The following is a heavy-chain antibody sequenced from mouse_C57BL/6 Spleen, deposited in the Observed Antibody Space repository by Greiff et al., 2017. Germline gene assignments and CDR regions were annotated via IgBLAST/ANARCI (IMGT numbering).Heavy chain of an antibody. CDR2: INPNNGGT. J-gene: IGHJ1*03. CDR1: GYTFTDYY. D-gene: IGHD2-5*01. Sequence: VQLQQSGPELVKPGASVKISCKASGYTFTDYYMNWVKQSHGKSLEWIGDINPNNGGTSYNQKFKGKATLTVDKSSSTAYMELRSLTSEDAAVYYCYSNHWYFDVWGTGTTVTVSS. V-gene: IGHV1-26*01. CDR3: YSNHWYFDV.